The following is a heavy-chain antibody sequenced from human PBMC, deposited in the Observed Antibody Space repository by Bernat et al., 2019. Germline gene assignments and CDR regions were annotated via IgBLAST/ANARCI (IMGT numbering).Heavy chain of an antibody. V-gene: IGHV4-34*01. CDR3: ARDRNRGRFDP. CDR2: VSQNGKT. Sequence: QVHLQQWGAGLLKPAETLSLTCGVYGESLRGYYWSWIRQPPGKGLEWIGEVSQNGKTNYNQSLKSRVIISLDTSKNQFSLNVTSVTAADTALYFCARDRNRGRFDPWGQAILVTVSP. CDR1: GESLRGYY. J-gene: IGHJ5*02.